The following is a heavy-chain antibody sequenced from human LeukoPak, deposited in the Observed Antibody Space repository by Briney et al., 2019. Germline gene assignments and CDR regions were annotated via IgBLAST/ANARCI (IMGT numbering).Heavy chain of an antibody. Sequence: SETLSLTCTVSGGSISSGDYYWRWIRQPPGKGLEWIGYIYYSGSTYYNPSLKSRVTISVDTSKNQFSLKLSSVTAADTVVYYCARRPDCSSTSCYSFWFDPWGQGTLVTVSS. J-gene: IGHJ5*02. CDR1: GGSISSGDYY. V-gene: IGHV4-30-4*08. CDR3: ARRPDCSSTSCYSFWFDP. CDR2: IYYSGST. D-gene: IGHD2-2*02.